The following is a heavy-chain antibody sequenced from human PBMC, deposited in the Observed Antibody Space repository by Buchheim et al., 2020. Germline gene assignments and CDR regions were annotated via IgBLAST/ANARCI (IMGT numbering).Heavy chain of an antibody. CDR1: GFTFSSYA. Sequence: EVQLLESGGGLVQPGGSLRLSCAASGFTFSSYAMSWVRQAPGKGLEWVSAISGSGGSTYYADSVKGRFTISRDNSKSTLYLQMNSLRAEDTAVYYCAKDRSFFYSSSSGVWDYWGQGTL. CDR3: AKDRSFFYSSSSGVWDY. J-gene: IGHJ4*02. CDR2: ISGSGGST. D-gene: IGHD6-6*01. V-gene: IGHV3-23*01.